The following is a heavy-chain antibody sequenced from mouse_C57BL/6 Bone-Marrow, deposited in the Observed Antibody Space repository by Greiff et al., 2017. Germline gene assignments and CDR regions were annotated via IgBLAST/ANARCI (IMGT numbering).Heavy chain of an antibody. D-gene: IGHD1-1*01. CDR3: AREYYGSDYFDY. V-gene: IGHV3-6*01. CDR1: GYSITSGYY. CDR2: ISYDGSN. Sequence: EVQLQESGPGLVKPSQSLSLTCSVTGYSITSGYYWNWIRQFPGNKLEWMGYISYDGSNNYNPSLKNRISITRDTSKNQFFLKLNSVTTEDTATYYCAREYYGSDYFDYWGQGTTLTVSS. J-gene: IGHJ2*01.